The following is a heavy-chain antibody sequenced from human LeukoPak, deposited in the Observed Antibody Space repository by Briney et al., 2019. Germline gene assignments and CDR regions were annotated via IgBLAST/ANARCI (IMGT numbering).Heavy chain of an antibody. CDR1: GFTFSNYA. Sequence: GGSLRLSCATSGFTFSNYAMSWVRQAPGKGLEWMALVSYDGSNRFYADSVKGRFTISRDNSKNTLHLQMNSLRAEDTAIYYCAKWGSAAGFDYWGQGTLVTVSS. V-gene: IGHV3-30*18. CDR3: AKWGSAAGFDY. J-gene: IGHJ4*02. CDR2: VSYDGSNR. D-gene: IGHD6-13*01.